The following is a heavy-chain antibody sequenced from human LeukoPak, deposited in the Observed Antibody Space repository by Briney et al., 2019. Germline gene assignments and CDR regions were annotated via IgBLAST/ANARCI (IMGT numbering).Heavy chain of an antibody. CDR2: IYHSGST. Sequence: PSETLSLTCTVSGYSISSGYYWGWIRQPPGKGLEWIGSIYHSGSTYYNPSLKSRVTISVDKSKNQFSLKLSSVTAADTAVYYCARVIGGAVAGGFDYWGQGTLVTVSS. V-gene: IGHV4-38-2*02. J-gene: IGHJ4*02. D-gene: IGHD6-19*01. CDR3: ARVIGGAVAGGFDY. CDR1: GYSISSGYY.